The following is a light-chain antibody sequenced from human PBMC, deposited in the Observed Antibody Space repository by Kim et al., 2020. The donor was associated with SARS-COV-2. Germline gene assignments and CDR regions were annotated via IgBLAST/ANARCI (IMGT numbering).Light chain of an antibody. CDR1: SSNIGSNT. CDR2: SNN. J-gene: IGLJ1*01. V-gene: IGLV1-44*01. CDR3: AAWDDSLNGPYV. Sequence: QSVLTQPPSASGTPGQRVTISCCGSSSNIGSNTVNWYQQLPGTAPKLLIYSNNQRPSGVPDRFSGSKSGTSASLAISGLQSEDEADYYCAAWDDSLNGPYVFGTGTKVTVL.